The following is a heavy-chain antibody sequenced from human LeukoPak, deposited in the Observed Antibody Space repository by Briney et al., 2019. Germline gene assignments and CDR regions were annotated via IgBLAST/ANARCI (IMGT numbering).Heavy chain of an antibody. CDR3: AYSGYDTPFDY. D-gene: IGHD5-12*01. CDR1: GGSISSYY. J-gene: IGHJ4*02. V-gene: IGHV4-4*07. Sequence: PSETLSLTCTVSGGSISSYYWSWIRQPARQGLEWIGRIYTSGSTNYNPSLKRRVTLSVDTSKNQFSLKLSSVTAADTAVYYRAYSGYDTPFDYWGQGTLVTVSS. CDR2: IYTSGST.